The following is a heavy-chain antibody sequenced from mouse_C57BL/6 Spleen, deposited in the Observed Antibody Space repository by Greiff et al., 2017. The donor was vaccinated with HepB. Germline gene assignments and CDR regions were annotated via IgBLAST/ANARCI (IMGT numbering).Heavy chain of an antibody. V-gene: IGHV1-69*01. D-gene: IGHD2-5*01. CDR1: GYTFTSYW. CDR3: ARRGDSNYGYYAMDY. CDR2: IDPSDSYT. J-gene: IGHJ4*01. Sequence: QVQLQQPGAELVMPGASVKLSCKASGYTFTSYWMHWVKQRPGQGLEWIGEIDPSDSYTNYNQKFKGKSTLTVDKSSSTAYMQLSSLTSEDSAVYYCARRGDSNYGYYAMDYWGQGTSVTVSS.